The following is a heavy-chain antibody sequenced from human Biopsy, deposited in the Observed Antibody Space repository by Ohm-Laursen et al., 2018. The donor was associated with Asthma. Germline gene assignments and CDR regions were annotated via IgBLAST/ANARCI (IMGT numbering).Heavy chain of an antibody. CDR1: GDSITSGGCC. V-gene: IGHV4-31*03. CDR2: IHHSGTS. D-gene: IGHD4-17*01. Sequence: TLSLTCPVSGDSITSGGCCWNWIRQHPGKGLEWIGYIHHSGTSYFNPSLKSRVSFSRDTSKNQFSLRLSSVTAADTAAYYCARTTYGHDGFDPWGQGTLVTVSS. J-gene: IGHJ5*02. CDR3: ARTTYGHDGFDP.